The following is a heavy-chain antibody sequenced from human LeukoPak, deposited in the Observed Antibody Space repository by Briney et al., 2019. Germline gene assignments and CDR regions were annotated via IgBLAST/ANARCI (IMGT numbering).Heavy chain of an antibody. CDR1: GGSISSYY. CDR2: IYYSGST. CDR3: ARQRTLSRGDYYGMDV. J-gene: IGHJ6*02. V-gene: IGHV4-59*08. D-gene: IGHD3-16*01. Sequence: NPSETLSLTCTVSGGSISSYYWSWIRQPPGKGLEWIGYIYYSGSTNYNPSLKSRVTISVDTSKNQFSLKLSSVTAADTAVYYCARQRTLSRGDYYGMDVWGQGTTVTVSS.